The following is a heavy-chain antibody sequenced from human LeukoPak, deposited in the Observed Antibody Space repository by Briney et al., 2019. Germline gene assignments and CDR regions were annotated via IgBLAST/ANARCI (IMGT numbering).Heavy chain of an antibody. CDR2: ISSSSSTI. CDR3: ARDRPGAAADY. J-gene: IGHJ4*02. V-gene: IGHV3-48*01. CDR1: GFTFSSYS. D-gene: IGHD6-13*01. Sequence: GGSLRLSCAASGFTFSSYSMNWVRQAPGKGLEWDSYISSSSSTIYYADSVKGRFTISRDNAKNSLYLQMNSLRAEDTAVYYCARDRPGAAADYWGQGTLVTVSS.